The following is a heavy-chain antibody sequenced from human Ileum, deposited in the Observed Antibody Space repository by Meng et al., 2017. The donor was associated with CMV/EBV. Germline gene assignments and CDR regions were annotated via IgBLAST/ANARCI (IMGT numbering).Heavy chain of an antibody. CDR2: ISSSSSYI. J-gene: IGHJ4*02. CDR3: ARDFSGDY. V-gene: IGHV3-21*01. Sequence: MRISCAASGVTFSSYSMNWVRQAPGKGVEWVSSISSSSSYIYYADSVKGRFTISRDNAKNSLYLQMNSLRAEDTAVYYCARDFSGDYWGQGTLVTVSS. CDR1: GVTFSSYS.